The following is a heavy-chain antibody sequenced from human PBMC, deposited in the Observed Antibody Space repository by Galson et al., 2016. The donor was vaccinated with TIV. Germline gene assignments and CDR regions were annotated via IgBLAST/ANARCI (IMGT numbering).Heavy chain of an antibody. V-gene: IGHV1-2*06. CDR2: INPNSGAT. CDR3: ARSYYYDSSAYYFDY. D-gene: IGHD3-22*01. Sequence: SVKVSCKASGYMFTAYFIHWVRQAPGQGLEWMGRINPNSGATDYAQEFQGRVTMTRDTSISTAYMELSRLTYDDTAVYYCARSYYYDSSAYYFDYWGQGTLVTVSS. CDR1: GYMFTAYF. J-gene: IGHJ4*02.